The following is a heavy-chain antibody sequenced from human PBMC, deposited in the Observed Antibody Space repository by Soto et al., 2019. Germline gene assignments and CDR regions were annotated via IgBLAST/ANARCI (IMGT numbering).Heavy chain of an antibody. V-gene: IGHV1-69*08. D-gene: IGHD1-26*01. CDR2: IIPILGIA. CDR3: ARDTPIIVGAIRNWFDP. J-gene: IGHJ5*02. Sequence: QVQLVQSGAEVKKPGSSVKVSCKASGGTFSSYTISWVRQAPGQGLEWMGRIIPILGIANYAQKFQGRVTITADKSTSTPYRGLSSLRSEDTAVYYCARDTPIIVGAIRNWFDPWGQGTLVTVSS. CDR1: GGTFSSYT.